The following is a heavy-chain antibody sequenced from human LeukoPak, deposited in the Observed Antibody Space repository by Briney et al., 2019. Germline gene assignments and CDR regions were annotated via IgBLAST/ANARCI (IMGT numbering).Heavy chain of an antibody. V-gene: IGHV4-34*01. J-gene: IGHJ4*02. CDR3: ARGPRGYSGYGLLRFDY. CDR2: INHRGST. CDR1: GGSFSGYY. Sequence: SETLSLTCVVYGGSFSGYYWSWIRQSPGKGLEWIGEINHRGSTNYNPSLKRRVTISLDTSKNQFSLKLSSVTAADTAVYYCARGPRGYSGYGLLRFDYWGQGTLVSVSS. D-gene: IGHD5-12*01.